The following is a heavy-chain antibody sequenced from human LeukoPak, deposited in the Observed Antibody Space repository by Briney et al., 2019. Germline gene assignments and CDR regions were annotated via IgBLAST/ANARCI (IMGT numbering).Heavy chain of an antibody. CDR2: ISGSGGST. CDR3: AKDLDVWGSYRFPEFDY. CDR1: GFTFNSYA. D-gene: IGHD3-16*02. V-gene: IGHV3-23*01. Sequence: GGSLRLSCAASGFTFNSYAMSWVRQAPGKGLEWVSAISGSGGSTYYADSVKGRFTISRDNSKNTLYLQMNSLRAEDTAVYYCAKDLDVWGSYRFPEFDYWGQGTLVTVSS. J-gene: IGHJ4*02.